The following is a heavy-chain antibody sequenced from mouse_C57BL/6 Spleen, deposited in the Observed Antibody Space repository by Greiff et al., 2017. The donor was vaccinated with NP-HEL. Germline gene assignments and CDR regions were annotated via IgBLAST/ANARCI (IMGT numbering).Heavy chain of an antibody. Sequence: VQLQQSGTELVKPGASVKLSCKASGYTFTSYWMHWVKQRPGQGLEWIGNINPSNGGTNYNEKFKSKATLTVDKSSSTAYMQLSSLTSADSAVYYCARFYYYGSSHWYFDVWGTGTTVTVSS. CDR2: INPSNGGT. V-gene: IGHV1-53*01. J-gene: IGHJ1*03. CDR3: ARFYYYGSSHWYFDV. D-gene: IGHD1-1*01. CDR1: GYTFTSYW.